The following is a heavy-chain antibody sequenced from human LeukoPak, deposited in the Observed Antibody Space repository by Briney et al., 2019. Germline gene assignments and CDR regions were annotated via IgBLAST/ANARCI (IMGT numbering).Heavy chain of an antibody. D-gene: IGHD2-21*02. CDR1: GFTFSAYA. J-gene: IGHJ4*02. V-gene: IGHV3-23*01. CDR2: ISGSGGTT. CDR3: AKDGALTAVPEYFDY. Sequence: GGSLRLSCAASGFTFSAYAMSWVRQAPGKGLEWVSAISGSGGTTYYADSVKGRFTISRDNSKNTLYLQMNSLRAEDTAVYYCAKDGALTAVPEYFDYWGQGTLVTVSS.